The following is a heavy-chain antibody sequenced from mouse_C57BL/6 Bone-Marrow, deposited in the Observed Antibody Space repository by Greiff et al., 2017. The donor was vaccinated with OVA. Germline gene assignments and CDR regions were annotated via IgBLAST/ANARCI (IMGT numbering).Heavy chain of an antibody. CDR1: GYSITSGYY. CDR2: ISYDGSN. D-gene: IGHD1-2*01. J-gene: IGHJ2*01. V-gene: IGHV3-6*01. CDR3: AGGITTAFFDY. Sequence: EVQLQQSGPGLVKPSQSLSLTCSVTGYSITSGYYWNWIRQFPGNKLEWMGYISYDGSNNYNPSLKNRISITRDTSKNQFFLKLNSVTTEDTATYYWAGGITTAFFDYWGQGTTLTVSS.